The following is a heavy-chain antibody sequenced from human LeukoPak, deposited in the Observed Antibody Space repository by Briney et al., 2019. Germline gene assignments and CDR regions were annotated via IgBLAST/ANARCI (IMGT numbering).Heavy chain of an antibody. Sequence: SETLSLTCTVSGGSISSYYWSWIRQPPGKGLEWIGYIYYSGSTHYNPSLKSRVTISVDTSKNQFSLKLSSVTAADTAVYYCARDRGSTAFDIWGQGTMVTVSS. CDR1: GGSISSYY. CDR2: IYYSGST. V-gene: IGHV4-59*01. D-gene: IGHD2-2*01. CDR3: ARDRGSTAFDI. J-gene: IGHJ3*02.